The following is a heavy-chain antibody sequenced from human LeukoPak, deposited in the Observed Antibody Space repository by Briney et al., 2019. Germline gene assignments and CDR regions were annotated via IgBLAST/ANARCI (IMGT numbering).Heavy chain of an antibody. J-gene: IGHJ4*02. D-gene: IGHD5-12*01. V-gene: IGHV3-66*01. CDR3: AKDRGYSGYDSGIDY. CDR2: IYSGGTT. CDR1: EFTVSNYY. Sequence: GGSLRLSCAASEFTVSNYYMAWVRRAPGKELEWVSVIYSGGTTFHADSVKGRFTISRDNAANSLYLQMNSLRVEDTAVYYCAKDRGYSGYDSGIDYWGQGTLVTVSS.